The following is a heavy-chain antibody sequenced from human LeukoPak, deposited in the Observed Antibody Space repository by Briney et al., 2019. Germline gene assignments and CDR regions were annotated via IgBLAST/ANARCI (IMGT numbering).Heavy chain of an antibody. Sequence: ASVKVSCKASGYTFTSYDINWVRQATGQGLEWMGWMNPSSGNTGYAQKFHGRVTMTRNTSISTAYMELSSLRSEDTAVYYCAGLFWSGYNYYYGMDVWGQGTTVTVSS. CDR2: MNPSSGNT. CDR3: AGLFWSGYNYYYGMDV. V-gene: IGHV1-8*01. D-gene: IGHD3-3*01. J-gene: IGHJ6*02. CDR1: GYTFTSYD.